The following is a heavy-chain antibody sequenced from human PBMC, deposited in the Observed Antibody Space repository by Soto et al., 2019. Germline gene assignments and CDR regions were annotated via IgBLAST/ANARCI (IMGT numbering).Heavy chain of an antibody. Sequence: GGSLRLSCAASGFTFSSYAMSWARQAPGKGLEWVSAISGSGGSTYYADSVKGRFTISRDNSKNTLYLQMNSLRAEDTAVYYCAKVGAAAGLYGMDVWGQGTTVTVSS. J-gene: IGHJ6*02. CDR3: AKVGAAAGLYGMDV. D-gene: IGHD6-13*01. CDR1: GFTFSSYA. CDR2: ISGSGGST. V-gene: IGHV3-23*01.